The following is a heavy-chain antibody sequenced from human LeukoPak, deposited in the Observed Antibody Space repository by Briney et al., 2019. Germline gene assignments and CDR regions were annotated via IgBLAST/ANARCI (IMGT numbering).Heavy chain of an antibody. D-gene: IGHD5-12*01. V-gene: IGHV1-3*01. CDR3: ATDLGYRGYSGYDPVDY. J-gene: IGHJ4*02. CDR1: GYTFTSYA. CDR2: INAGNGNT. Sequence: ASVKVSCKASGYTFTSYAMHWVRQAPGQRLEWMGWINAGNGNTKYSQKFQGRVTITRDTSASTAYMELSSLRSEDTAVYYCATDLGYRGYSGYDPVDYWGQGTLVTVSS.